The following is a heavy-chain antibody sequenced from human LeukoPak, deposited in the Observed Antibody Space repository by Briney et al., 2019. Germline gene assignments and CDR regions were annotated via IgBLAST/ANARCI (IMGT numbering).Heavy chain of an antibody. CDR1: GFTFSSYA. Sequence: GGSLRLSCAASGFTFSSYAMSLVRRAPGKGLEWVSTISGSGGSTYYADSVKGRFTISRDNSKNTLYLQMNSLRAEDTAVYYCAKSTLTGYYYDSSGSWGQGTLVTVSS. V-gene: IGHV3-23*01. D-gene: IGHD3-22*01. CDR2: ISGSGGST. CDR3: AKSTLTGYYYDSSGS. J-gene: IGHJ4*02.